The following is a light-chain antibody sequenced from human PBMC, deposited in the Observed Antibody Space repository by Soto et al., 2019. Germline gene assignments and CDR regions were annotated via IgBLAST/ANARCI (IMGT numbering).Light chain of an antibody. V-gene: IGKV3-20*01. CDR3: QHYGGSPPIT. Sequence: EMVLTQSPATLSLSPGESATLSCRASQNVGLNFAWYQQKSGQPPRLLIHTASSRATGIPARFSGSWSGTDFTLTISRLEPEDFAVYYCQHYGGSPPITFGQGTRLEIK. J-gene: IGKJ5*01. CDR1: QNVGLN. CDR2: TAS.